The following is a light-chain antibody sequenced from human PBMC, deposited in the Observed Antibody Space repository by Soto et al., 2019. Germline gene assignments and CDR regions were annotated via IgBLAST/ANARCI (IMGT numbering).Light chain of an antibody. V-gene: IGKV1-5*03. J-gene: IGKJ1*01. Sequence: IRMPQSPSTQSASIGDRVTITCRASQSIGNWFAWYQQKPGRAPKFLMFEASSLESGVPSRFSGSGSGTEFTLTISGLQPDDFATYYCQQYKSSPWTFGQGTKVDIK. CDR1: QSIGNW. CDR3: QQYKSSPWT. CDR2: EAS.